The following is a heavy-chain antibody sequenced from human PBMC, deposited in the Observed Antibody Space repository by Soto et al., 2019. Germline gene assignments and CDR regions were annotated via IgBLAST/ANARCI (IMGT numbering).Heavy chain of an antibody. CDR2: IKKDGSEN. Sequence: EVQLVESGGGLVQPGESLRLSCAASGFTFSNYWMNWVRQAPGKGLEWVAHIKKDGSENKYVDSVKGRFTISRDNAKNSLYLKMNSLTAEDTAVYYCARYGYYNGMDVWGQGTTFIVSS. CDR1: GFTFSNYW. D-gene: IGHD3-10*01. CDR3: ARYGYYNGMDV. J-gene: IGHJ6*02. V-gene: IGHV3-7*01.